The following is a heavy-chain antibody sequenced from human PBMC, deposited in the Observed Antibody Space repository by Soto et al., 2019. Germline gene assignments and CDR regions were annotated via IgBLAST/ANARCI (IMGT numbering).Heavy chain of an antibody. CDR1: GYTLSDYF. D-gene: IGHD6-13*01. CDR3: TRECRGTGTGGTVNDAFAI. Sequence: QVQLLQSGAEVVKPGASVRVSCEASGYTLSDYFMQWVRQAPGQGVGWIGWINPNTGHTHYAQKFQGRVTMTRYTCINTASMELNMPTSEHTDVYFCTRECRGTGTGGTVNDAFAILGPGTKVSFSS. CDR2: INPNTGHT. V-gene: IGHV1-2*02. J-gene: IGHJ3*02.